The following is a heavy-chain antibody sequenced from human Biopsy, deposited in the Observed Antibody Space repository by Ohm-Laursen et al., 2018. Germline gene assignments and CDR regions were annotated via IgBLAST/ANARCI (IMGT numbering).Heavy chain of an antibody. D-gene: IGHD3-3*01. CDR3: ARERQFRFLEGAFDY. J-gene: IGHJ4*02. V-gene: IGHV4-59*01. Sequence: TLSLTCTVSGGSISDDYWNWIRQPPGKGLQVIGYISSGGRAKYNPSLKSRLTISLDTSKSQLSLRLSSVTAADSAIYYCARERQFRFLEGAFDYWGQGILVTVSS. CDR1: GGSISDDY. CDR2: ISSGGRA.